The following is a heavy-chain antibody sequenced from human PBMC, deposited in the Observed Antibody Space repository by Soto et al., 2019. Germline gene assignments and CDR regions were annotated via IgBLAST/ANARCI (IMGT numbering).Heavy chain of an antibody. CDR2: IIDSGGYT. Sequence: PGGSLRLSCAASGFTFSSSTMSWVRQAPGKGLEWVSAIIDSGGYTYYADSVKGRFTISRDNSKNTLYLQMNSPRAEDTALYYCAKETYYYSGMDVWGQGTTVTVSS. V-gene: IGHV3-23*01. CDR1: GFTFSSST. J-gene: IGHJ6*02. CDR3: AKETYYYSGMDV.